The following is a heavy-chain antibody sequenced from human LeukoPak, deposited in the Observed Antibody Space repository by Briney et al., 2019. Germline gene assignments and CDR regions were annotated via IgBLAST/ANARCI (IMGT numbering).Heavy chain of an antibody. V-gene: IGHV5-51*01. D-gene: IGHD5/OR15-5a*01. Sequence: GESLKISCKGSGYSFNTYWIGWVRQMPGKGLEWMGIIYPGDSDTKYSPSFQGQVTISADKSISTAYLQWSSLKASDTAMYYCARLITTVDIVSGADYWGQGTLVTVSS. CDR3: ARLITTVDIVSGADY. CDR2: IYPGDSDT. CDR1: GYSFNTYW. J-gene: IGHJ4*02.